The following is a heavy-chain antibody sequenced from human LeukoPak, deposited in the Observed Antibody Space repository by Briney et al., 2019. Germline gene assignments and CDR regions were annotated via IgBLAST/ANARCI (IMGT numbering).Heavy chain of an antibody. CDR1: GGSISSYY. J-gene: IGHJ4*02. CDR2: IYYSGST. V-gene: IGHV4-59*01. Sequence: PSETLALICTVSGGSISSYYWSWIRQPPGKGLEWIGYIYYSGSTNYNPSLKSLVTISVATSKNQFSLRLSSVTAADTAVYYCARRARSSGYYYFDYWGPGTLVTVSS. D-gene: IGHD3-22*01. CDR3: ARRARSSGYYYFDY.